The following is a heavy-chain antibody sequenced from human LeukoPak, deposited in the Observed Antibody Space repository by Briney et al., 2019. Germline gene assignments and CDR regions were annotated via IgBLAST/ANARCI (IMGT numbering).Heavy chain of an antibody. V-gene: IGHV4-30-4*01. CDR2: IYYSGST. J-gene: IGHJ3*02. CDR3: ARVNSSGWYPAFDI. CDR1: GGSISSGDYY. D-gene: IGHD6-19*01. Sequence: SQTLSLTCTVSGGSISSGDYYWRWIRQPPGNGLEWIGYIYYSGSTYYNPSLKSRVTISVDTFKNQFSLKLSSVTAADTAVYYCARVNSSGWYPAFDIWGQGTMVTVSS.